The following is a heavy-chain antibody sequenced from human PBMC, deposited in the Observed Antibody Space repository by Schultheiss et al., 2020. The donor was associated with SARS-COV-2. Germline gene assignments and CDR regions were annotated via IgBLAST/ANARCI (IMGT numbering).Heavy chain of an antibody. CDR1: GGSFSGYY. V-gene: IGHV4-34*01. CDR3: ARDRAGYGSGTYGMDV. CDR2: IYYSGST. Sequence: SETLSLTCAVYGGSFSGYYWSWIRQPPGKGLEWIGSIYYSGSTYYNPSLKSRVTISVDTSKNQFSLKLSSVTAADTAVYYCARDRAGYGSGTYGMDVWGQGTTVTVSS. D-gene: IGHD3-10*01. J-gene: IGHJ6*02.